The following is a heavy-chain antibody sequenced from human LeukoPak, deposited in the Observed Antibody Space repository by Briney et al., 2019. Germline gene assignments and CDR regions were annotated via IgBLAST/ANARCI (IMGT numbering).Heavy chain of an antibody. CDR1: GFTFSSFW. D-gene: IGHD2-15*01. J-gene: IGHJ4*02. Sequence: PGGSLRLSCAASGFTFSSFWMSWVRQAPGKGLEWVANIQQDGSEKYYVDSVKGRFTISRDNSKNTLYLQMNSLRAEDTAVYYCAKGVLGYCSGGSCYLDYWGQGNLVTVSS. CDR2: IQQDGSEK. V-gene: IGHV3-7*03. CDR3: AKGVLGYCSGGSCYLDY.